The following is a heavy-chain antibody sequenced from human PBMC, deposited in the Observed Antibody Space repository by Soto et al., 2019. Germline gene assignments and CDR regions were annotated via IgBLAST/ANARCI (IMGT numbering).Heavy chain of an antibody. CDR1: GFTFSSYG. V-gene: IGHV3-30*03. J-gene: IGHJ6*02. CDR3: AVGYCSSTSCYAPRLYYYGMDV. D-gene: IGHD2-2*01. CDR2: ISYDGSNK. Sequence: QVQLVESGGGVVQPGRSLRLSCAASGFTFSSYGMHWVRQAPGKGLEWVAVISYDGSNKYYAYSVKGRFTISRDNSKNTLYLQMNRLRAEDTAVYYCAVGYCSSTSCYAPRLYYYGMDVWGQGTTVTVSS.